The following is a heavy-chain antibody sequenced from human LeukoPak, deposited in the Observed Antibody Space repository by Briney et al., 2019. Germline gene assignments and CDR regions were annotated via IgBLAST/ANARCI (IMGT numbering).Heavy chain of an antibody. D-gene: IGHD3-10*01. Sequence: SETLSLTCTVSGGSISSYYWSWIRQPPGKGLEWIGYIYYSGSTNYNPSLKSRVTISVDTSKNQFSLKLSSVTAADTAVYYCARQYYYGSGSYSDSYNWFDPWGQGTLVTVSS. J-gene: IGHJ5*02. CDR1: GGSISSYY. CDR3: ARQYYYGSGSYSDSYNWFDP. V-gene: IGHV4-59*12. CDR2: IYYSGST.